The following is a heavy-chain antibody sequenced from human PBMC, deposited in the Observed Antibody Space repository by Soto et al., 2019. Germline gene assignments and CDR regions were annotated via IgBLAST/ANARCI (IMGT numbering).Heavy chain of an antibody. Sequence: GPGVKKPGASGTVSCKTSGYTFTDHGIDWVRQAPGQGLEWVGWVSSYNGNTNYAYNLKDRVIMTTDASTSTAYMELRGLRSDDTAVYYCAREVEGSYSPADFWGQGTPVTVSS. V-gene: IGHV1-18*01. CDR1: GYTFTDHG. D-gene: IGHD3-10*01. J-gene: IGHJ4*02. CDR2: VSSYNGNT. CDR3: AREVEGSYSPADF.